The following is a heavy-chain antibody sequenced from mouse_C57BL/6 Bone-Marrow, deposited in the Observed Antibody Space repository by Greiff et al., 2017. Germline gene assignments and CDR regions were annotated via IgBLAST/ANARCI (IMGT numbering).Heavy chain of an antibody. Sequence: DVKPQQSGTVPARPGALAKTSCKTSGYTFTSYWMHRVKQRPGQGLEWIGAIYPGNCDTSYNQKFKGKAKLTAVTSVSTAYMGLSSLTYEDSAVYYCTRWNPLFAVDYWGQGTSVTVSA. CDR1: GYTFTSYW. CDR3: TRWNPLFAVDY. D-gene: IGHD1-1*01. V-gene: IGHV1-5*01. J-gene: IGHJ4*01. CDR2: IYPGNCDT.